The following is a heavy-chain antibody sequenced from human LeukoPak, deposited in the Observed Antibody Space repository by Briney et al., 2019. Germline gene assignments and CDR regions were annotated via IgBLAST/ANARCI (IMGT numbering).Heavy chain of an antibody. D-gene: IGHD3-22*01. J-gene: IGHJ4*02. Sequence: GASVKVSCKASGYTFTNYAMNWVRQAPGQGLEWMGWINTNTGNPTYAQGFTGRFVFSLDTSVSTAYLQISSLKAEDTAVYYCVREEYYDSSASTNFDYWGQGTLVTVSS. CDR3: VREEYYDSSASTNFDY. CDR2: INTNTGNP. CDR1: GYTFTNYA. V-gene: IGHV7-4-1*02.